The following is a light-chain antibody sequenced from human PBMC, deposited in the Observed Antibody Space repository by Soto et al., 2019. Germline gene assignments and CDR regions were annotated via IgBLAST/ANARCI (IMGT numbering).Light chain of an antibody. J-gene: IGKJ1*01. V-gene: IGKV1-5*03. Sequence: DIQMTQSPSTLSASVGDRVTITCRASQSIGSWLAWYQQKPGKAPKLLIYKASNLESGVPSRFSGSGSGTEFTFTISSLQPDDFSTYYCQQYNSYSWTFGQGTKVEIK. CDR1: QSIGSW. CDR2: KAS. CDR3: QQYNSYSWT.